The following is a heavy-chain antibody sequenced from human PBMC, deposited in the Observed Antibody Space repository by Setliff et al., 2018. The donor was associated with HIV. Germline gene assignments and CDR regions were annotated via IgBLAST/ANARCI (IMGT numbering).Heavy chain of an antibody. D-gene: IGHD3-22*01. CDR1: GFTFRDYY. CDR3: ARDHEAYHYDSRGVGDALDI. V-gene: IGHV3-11*04. J-gene: IGHJ3*02. Sequence: GGSLRLSCAASGFTFRDYYMSWIRQAPGKGLEWVSYISSSGITMYYADSVKGRFTISRDNAKNSLYLQMNSLRAEDTAGYYCARDHEAYHYDSRGVGDALDIWGRGTTVTVSS. CDR2: ISSSGITM.